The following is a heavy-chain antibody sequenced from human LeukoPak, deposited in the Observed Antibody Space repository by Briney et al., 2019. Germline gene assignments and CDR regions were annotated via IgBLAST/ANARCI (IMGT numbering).Heavy chain of an antibody. CDR1: GGSISSSSYY. CDR3: ARVSTNDRRNAFDI. J-gene: IGHJ3*02. D-gene: IGHD2-8*01. V-gene: IGHV4-39*01. CDR2: IYYNGSS. Sequence: SETLSLTCTVSGGSISSSSYYWGWIRQPPGKGLEWIGSIYYNGSSYYNPSLKSRATISVDTSKSQFSLKLRSVTAADTAVYYCARVSTNDRRNAFDIWGQGTMVTVSS.